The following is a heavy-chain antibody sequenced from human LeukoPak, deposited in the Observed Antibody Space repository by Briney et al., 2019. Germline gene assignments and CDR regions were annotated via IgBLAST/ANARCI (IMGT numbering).Heavy chain of an antibody. CDR3: ARLRAMAGHRGGFDF. Sequence: SETLSLTCAVSGDSISYHNYYWDWIRQPPGKGLEWIGTVYYTGNTYYNPSLKSRVAISVDTSENQFSLQLTSMTAADTAVYYCARLRAMAGHRGGFDFWGRGTMVTVSS. CDR1: GDSISYHNYY. V-gene: IGHV4-39*01. D-gene: IGHD6-19*01. CDR2: VYYTGNT. J-gene: IGHJ3*01.